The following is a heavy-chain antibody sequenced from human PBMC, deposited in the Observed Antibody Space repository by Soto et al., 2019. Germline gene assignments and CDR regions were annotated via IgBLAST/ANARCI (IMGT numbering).Heavy chain of an antibody. CDR2: ISRDGGTK. D-gene: IGHD2-8*02. V-gene: IGHV3-30*03. Sequence: QVQLVESGGGVVQPGRSLRLSCAVSGFTVSTYGMHWVRQAPGKGLEWVAVISRDGGTKYYADSVKARFTISRDNSRNTLFLEMNSLRGDDMPVYYCTGEVASGYWGQGTLVTVSS. J-gene: IGHJ4*02. CDR1: GFTVSTYG. CDR3: TGEVASGY.